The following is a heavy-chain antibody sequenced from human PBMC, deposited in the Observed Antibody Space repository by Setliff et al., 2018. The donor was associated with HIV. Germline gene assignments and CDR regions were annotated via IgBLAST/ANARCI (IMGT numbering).Heavy chain of an antibody. V-gene: IGHV4-38-2*02. CDR1: GYSISSGYY. D-gene: IGHD6-19*01. CDR3: ARTSIRSGWGRNNWFDP. CDR2: IFHSGTT. Sequence: SETLSLTCTVSGYSISSGYYWGFIRQPPGKGLEWIGSIFHSGTTYYNPSLKSRVTMSVDTSENQFSLKLSSVTAADTAVYYCARTSIRSGWGRNNWFDPWGQGTLVTVSS. J-gene: IGHJ5*02.